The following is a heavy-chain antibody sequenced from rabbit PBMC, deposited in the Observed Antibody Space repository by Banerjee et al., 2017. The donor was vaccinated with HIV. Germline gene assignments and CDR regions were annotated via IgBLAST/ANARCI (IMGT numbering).Heavy chain of an antibody. CDR3: ARDVYDDDGGDYFNL. CDR1: GFDFSSYY. V-gene: IGHV1S7*01. J-gene: IGHJ4*01. D-gene: IGHD2-1*01. CDR2: IDPVFGST. Sequence: QLKESGGGLVQPGGSLKLSCKASGFDFSSYYMSWVRQAPGKGLEWIGYIDPVFGSTYYASWVNGRFTISSHNAQNTLYLQLNSLTAADTATYFCARDVYDDDGGDYFNLWGQGTLVTVS.